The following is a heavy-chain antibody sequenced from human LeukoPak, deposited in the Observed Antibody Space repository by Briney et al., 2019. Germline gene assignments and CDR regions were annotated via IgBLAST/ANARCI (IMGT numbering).Heavy chain of an antibody. CDR3: ARGGYFGDYVGY. V-gene: IGHV3-21*01. J-gene: IGHJ4*02. D-gene: IGHD4-17*01. CDR2: ISSSSSYI. Sequence: GGPLRLSCAASGFTFSSYSMNWVRQAPGKGLEWVSSISSSSSYIYYADSVKGRLTISRDNAKNSLYLQMNSLRAEDTAVYYCARGGYFGDYVGYWGQGTLVTVSS. CDR1: GFTFSSYS.